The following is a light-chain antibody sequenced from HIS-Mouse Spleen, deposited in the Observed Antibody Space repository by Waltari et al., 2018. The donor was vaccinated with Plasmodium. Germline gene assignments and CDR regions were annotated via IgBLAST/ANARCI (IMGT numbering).Light chain of an antibody. CDR2: AAS. CDR3: LQHNSYPWT. J-gene: IGKJ1*01. CDR1: QGIRND. V-gene: IGKV1-17*01. Sequence: DIQMTQSPSSRPASVGARVTITCRASQGIRNDLVCYQQKPGKAPKRLIYAASSLQSGVPSRCSGSGSGTEFTLTISSLQPEDFATYYCLQHNSYPWTFGQGTKVEIK.